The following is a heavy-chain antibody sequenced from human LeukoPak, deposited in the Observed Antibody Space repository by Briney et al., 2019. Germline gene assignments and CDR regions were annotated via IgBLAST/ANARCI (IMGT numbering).Heavy chain of an antibody. V-gene: IGHV3-48*03. J-gene: IGHJ4*02. Sequence: GGSLRLSCAASGFTFSSYELNWVRQAPGKGLEWVSYISSSGSTIKYADSVKGRFTISRGSAKNSLYLQMNSLRAEDTAVYYCAKSGLNRFDYWGQGTLVTVSS. CDR3: AKSGLNRFDY. CDR2: ISSSGSTI. CDR1: GFTFSSYE. D-gene: IGHD2-15*01.